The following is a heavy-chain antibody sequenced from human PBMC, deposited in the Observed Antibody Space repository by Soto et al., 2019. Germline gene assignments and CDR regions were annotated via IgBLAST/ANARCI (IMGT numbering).Heavy chain of an antibody. V-gene: IGHV1-46*01. CDR2: INPSGGST. CDR3: ARESSGWFPWGFDP. Sequence: SAKVSCTASRYTFTSYYMHWVRQAPGQGLEWMGIINPSGGSTSYAQKFQGRVTMTRDTSTSTVYMELSSLRSEDTAVYYCARESSGWFPWGFDPWGQGTLVTVSS. CDR1: RYTFTSYY. D-gene: IGHD6-19*01. J-gene: IGHJ5*02.